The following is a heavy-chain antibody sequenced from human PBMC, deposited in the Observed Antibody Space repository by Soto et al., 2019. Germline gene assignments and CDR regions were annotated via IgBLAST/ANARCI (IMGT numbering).Heavy chain of an antibody. CDR1: GFTFSSYI. J-gene: IGHJ4*02. Sequence: PGGSMRLSCAASGFTFSSYIMNWVRQAPGKGLEWVSYISSNSGTMYYADSVKGRFTISRDNAKNSLYLQMNSLRAEDTAVYYCARDRFYYGSSGYYYFDYWGQGTLVTVSS. CDR3: ARDRFYYGSSGYYYFDY. D-gene: IGHD3-22*01. V-gene: IGHV3-48*01. CDR2: ISSNSGTM.